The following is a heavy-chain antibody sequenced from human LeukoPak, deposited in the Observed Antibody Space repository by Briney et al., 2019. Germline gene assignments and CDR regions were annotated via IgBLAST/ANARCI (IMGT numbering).Heavy chain of an antibody. CDR3: AYTRDDILTGYPIDY. Sequence: ASVKVSCKASGYTFTGYYMHWVRQAPGQGLEWMGWINPNSGGTNYAQKFQGRVTMTRDTSISTAYMELSRLRSDDTAVYYCAYTRDDILTGYPIDYWGQGTLVIVSS. CDR1: GYTFTGYY. V-gene: IGHV1-2*02. CDR2: INPNSGGT. D-gene: IGHD3-9*01. J-gene: IGHJ4*02.